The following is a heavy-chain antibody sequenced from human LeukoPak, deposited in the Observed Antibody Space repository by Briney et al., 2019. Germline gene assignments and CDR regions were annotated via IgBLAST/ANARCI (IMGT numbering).Heavy chain of an antibody. V-gene: IGHV4-4*07. CDR2: FYTSGGT. CDR3: TRGAPGIAARADY. D-gene: IGHD6-13*01. Sequence: SETLYLTCSVSGGSISNYYWSWIRQPAGKGLEWIGRFYTSGGTRYNPSLESRVAMSVDASKNQFFLKLTSVTAADTAVYYCTRGAPGIAARADYWGQGTLVTVSS. CDR1: GGSISNYY. J-gene: IGHJ4*02.